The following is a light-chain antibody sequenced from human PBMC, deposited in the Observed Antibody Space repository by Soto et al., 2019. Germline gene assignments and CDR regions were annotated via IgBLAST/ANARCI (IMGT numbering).Light chain of an antibody. V-gene: IGKV3-15*01. J-gene: IGKJ4*01. CDR1: QSVSSN. Sequence: PGARATLSCRASQSVSSNLAWYQQKPGQTPKLLIYVASTRATGIPARFSGSGSGTEFTLTISSLQSEDFAVYYCQQYNVWPLTFGGGTKVEFK. CDR2: VAS. CDR3: QQYNVWPLT.